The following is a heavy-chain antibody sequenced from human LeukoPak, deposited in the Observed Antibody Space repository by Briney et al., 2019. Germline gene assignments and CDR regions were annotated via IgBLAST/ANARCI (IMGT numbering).Heavy chain of an antibody. V-gene: IGHV4-59*11. CDR1: GGSISGHY. J-gene: IGHJ6*02. D-gene: IGHD3-16*01. CDR2: IHYSGRP. CDR3: ARFGVDYDMDV. Sequence: SETLSLTCTVSGGSISGHYWTWIRQPPGKGLEWIGQIHYSGRPNYNPSLKSRVTISVDTSKNQLSLKVTSVTGADTAVYYCARFGVDYDMDVWGQGTTVTVSS.